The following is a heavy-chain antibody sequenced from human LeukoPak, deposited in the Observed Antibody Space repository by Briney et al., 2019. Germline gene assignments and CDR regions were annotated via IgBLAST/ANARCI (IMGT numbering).Heavy chain of an antibody. CDR1: GGSISSTSSY. V-gene: IGHV4-39*01. J-gene: IGHJ4*02. CDR3: ARHRLSTSSGEGPTFFDF. D-gene: IGHD6-6*01. Sequence: SETLSLTCTVSGGSISSTSSYWGWIRQPPGKGLEWIVNIYYSGSTYYNPSLKSRVTISVDTSKNQFSLKLSSVTAADTAVYYCARHRLSTSSGEGPTFFDFWGQGTQVTVSS. CDR2: IYYSGST.